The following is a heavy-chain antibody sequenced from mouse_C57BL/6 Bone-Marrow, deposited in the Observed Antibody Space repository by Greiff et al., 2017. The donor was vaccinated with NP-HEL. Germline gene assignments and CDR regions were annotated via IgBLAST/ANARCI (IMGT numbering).Heavy chain of an antibody. CDR2: INPNYGTT. CDR3: ARRLGLITTVVAPPYAMDY. J-gene: IGHJ4*01. Sequence: VQLQQSGPELVKPGASVKISCKASGYSFTDYNMNWVKQSNGKSLEWIGVINPNYGTTSYNQKFKGKATLTVDQSSSTAYMQLNSLTSEDSAVYYCARRLGLITTVVAPPYAMDYWGQGTSVTVSS. D-gene: IGHD1-1*01. CDR1: GYSFTDYN. V-gene: IGHV1-39*01.